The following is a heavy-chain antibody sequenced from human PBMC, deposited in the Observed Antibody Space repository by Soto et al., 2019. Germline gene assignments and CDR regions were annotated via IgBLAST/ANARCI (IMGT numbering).Heavy chain of an antibody. CDR2: ISYDGSNK. CDR3: AKDTDYYDSSGYIDY. J-gene: IGHJ4*02. V-gene: IGHV3-30*18. Sequence: LRLSCAASGFTFSSYGMHWVRQAPGKGLEWVAVISYDGSNKYYADSVKGRFTISRDNSKNTLYLQMNSLRAEDTAVYYCAKDTDYYDSSGYIDYWGQGTLVTVSS. D-gene: IGHD3-22*01. CDR1: GFTFSSYG.